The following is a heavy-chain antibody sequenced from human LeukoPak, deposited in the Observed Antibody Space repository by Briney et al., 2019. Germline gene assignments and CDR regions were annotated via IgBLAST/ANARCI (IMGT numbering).Heavy chain of an antibody. CDR3: AKGPARPVGAFDY. D-gene: IGHD6-6*01. J-gene: IGHJ4*02. CDR1: GFTFSSYG. V-gene: IGHV3-30*02. Sequence: GGSLRLSCAASGFTFSSYGMHWVRQAPSKGLEWVAFIRYDGSNKYYADSVKGRFTISRDNSKNTLYLQMNSLRAEDTAVYYCAKGPARPVGAFDYWGQGTLVTVSS. CDR2: IRYDGSNK.